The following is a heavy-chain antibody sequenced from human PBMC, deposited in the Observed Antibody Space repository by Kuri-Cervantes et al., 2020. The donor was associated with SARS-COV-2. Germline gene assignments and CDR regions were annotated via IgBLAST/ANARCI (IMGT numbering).Heavy chain of an antibody. CDR2: ISGSGDYT. Sequence: GESLKISCAASGFTLSNSGMTWVRQTPGKGLEWVSSISGSGDYTYHTRSLKDRFTISRDNSKNTLSLQMNSLRAEDTAVYYCGKEGGHNEIDYWGQGTLVTVSS. CDR3: GKEGGHNEIDY. V-gene: IGHV3-23*01. D-gene: IGHD5-24*01. J-gene: IGHJ4*02. CDR1: GFTLSNSG.